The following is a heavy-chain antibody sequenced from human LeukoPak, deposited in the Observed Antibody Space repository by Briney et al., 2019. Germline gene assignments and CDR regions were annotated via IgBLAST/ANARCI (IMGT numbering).Heavy chain of an antibody. CDR1: GFSLSTSGMC. CDR3: ARTRYGSGSYYFDY. CDR2: IDWDDDK. V-gene: IGHV2-70*11. D-gene: IGHD3-10*01. J-gene: IGHJ4*02. Sequence: ESGPALVKPTQTLTLTCTFSGFSLSTSGMCVSWIRQPPGKALEWLARIDWDDDKYYSTSLKTRLAISKDTSKNQVVLTMTNMDPVDTATYYCARTRYGSGSYYFDYWGQGTLVTVSS.